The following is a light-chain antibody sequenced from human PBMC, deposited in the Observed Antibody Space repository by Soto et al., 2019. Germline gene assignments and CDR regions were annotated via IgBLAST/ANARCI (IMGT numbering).Light chain of an antibody. CDR3: QQDYSSPAT. CDR1: QSIGKH. Sequence: IHMSQSPSVLSASVGDRVTITCRASQSIGKHLDWYQQKPGKAPKFLIYAASTLQSGVPSRFTGSGSGTDFTLTVNSLQAEDFAAYYCQQDYSSPATFGQGTRLEI. V-gene: IGKV1-39*01. J-gene: IGKJ5*01. CDR2: AAS.